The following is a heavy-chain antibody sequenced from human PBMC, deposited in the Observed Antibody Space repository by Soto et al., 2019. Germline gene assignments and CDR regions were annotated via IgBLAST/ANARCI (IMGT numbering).Heavy chain of an antibody. V-gene: IGHV4-39*01. CDR2: IYYSGST. CDR3: ATSNWFDP. J-gene: IGHJ5*02. CDR1: GGSISSRGYY. Sequence: QLQLQESGPGLVKPSETLSLTCTVSGGSISSRGYYWGWIRQPPGKGLEWSGTIYYSGSTYYNPSLKSRVTISVDTSKNQFSLKLSSVTAADTAVYYWATSNWFDPWGQGTLVTVSS.